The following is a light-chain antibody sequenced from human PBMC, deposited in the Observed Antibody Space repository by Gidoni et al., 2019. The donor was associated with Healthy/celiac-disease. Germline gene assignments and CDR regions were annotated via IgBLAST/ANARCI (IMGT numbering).Light chain of an antibody. CDR1: QSISSY. Sequence: DIQMTQSPSSLSASVGYRATITCRASQSISSYLNWYQQKPGTAPKRLIYAASSLQSGVPSRFSGSGSGTDFTLTISSLQPEDFATYYWQQSYSTPITFXQXTRLEIK. CDR3: QQSYSTPIT. J-gene: IGKJ5*01. V-gene: IGKV1-39*01. CDR2: AAS.